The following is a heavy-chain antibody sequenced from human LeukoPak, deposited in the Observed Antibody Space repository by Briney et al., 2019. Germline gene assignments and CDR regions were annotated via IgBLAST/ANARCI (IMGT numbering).Heavy chain of an antibody. J-gene: IGHJ5*01. Sequence: SETLSLTCTVSGYSISSGYYWGWIRQPPGKGLEWIGSIYHSGSTYYNPSLKSRVTISVDTSKNQFSLKLSSVTAADTAVYYCARDFSELWFDYWGQGTLVTVSS. CDR1: GYSISSGYY. CDR2: IYHSGST. V-gene: IGHV4-38-2*02. CDR3: ARDFSELWFDY. D-gene: IGHD1-26*01.